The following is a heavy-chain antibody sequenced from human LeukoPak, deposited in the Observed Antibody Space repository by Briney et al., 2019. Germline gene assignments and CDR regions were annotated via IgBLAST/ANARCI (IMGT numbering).Heavy chain of an antibody. D-gene: IGHD2-2*01. V-gene: IGHV3-66*01. CDR2: IYSGGST. J-gene: IGHJ5*02. Sequence: GGSLRLSCAASGFTVSTNYMSWVRQAPGKGLEWVSVIYSGGSTYYADSVKGRFTISRDNSKNTLFLQMNSLRAEDTAVYYCAMGVGVPAIWFDPWGQGTLVTVSS. CDR1: GFTVSTNY. CDR3: AMGVGVPAIWFDP.